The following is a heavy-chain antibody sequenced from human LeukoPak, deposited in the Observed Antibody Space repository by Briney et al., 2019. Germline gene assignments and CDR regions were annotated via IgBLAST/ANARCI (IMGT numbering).Heavy chain of an antibody. D-gene: IGHD2-2*01. Sequence: PSETLSLTCAVYGGSFSGYYWSWIRQPPGKGLEWIGEINHSGSTNYNPSRKSRVTISVDTSKNQFSLKLSSVTAADTAVYYCARRNSHYQLLSGGCWFDPWGQGTLVTVSS. CDR2: INHSGST. J-gene: IGHJ5*02. V-gene: IGHV4-34*01. CDR3: ARRNSHYQLLSGGCWFDP. CDR1: GGSFSGYY.